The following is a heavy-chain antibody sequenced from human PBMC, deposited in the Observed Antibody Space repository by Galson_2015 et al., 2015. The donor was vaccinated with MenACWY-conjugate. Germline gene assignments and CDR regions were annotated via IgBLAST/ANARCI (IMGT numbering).Heavy chain of an antibody. D-gene: IGHD2-2*01. CDR2: ISALNGYT. CDR1: GYTFTSYG. J-gene: IGHJ4*02. Sequence: SVKVSCKASGYTFTSYGITWVRQAPGQGLEWMGWISALNGYTKSAQNLQDRFTMTTEAATNTAYMELTSLRSDDTAIYYCARGGTSWARDISDCWGQGTLVTVSS. V-gene: IGHV1-18*01. CDR3: ARGGTSWARDISDC.